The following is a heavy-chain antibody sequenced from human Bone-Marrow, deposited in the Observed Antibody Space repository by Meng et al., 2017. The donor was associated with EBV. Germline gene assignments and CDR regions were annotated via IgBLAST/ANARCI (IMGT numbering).Heavy chain of an antibody. CDR3: AKLIVVVTGGGFDF. V-gene: IGHV3-23*01. D-gene: IGHD2-21*02. Sequence: VESFVAGGGLVQPWGSLGISCVGPGFTFSSYGMSWVRQAPGKGLEWVSGLSGSGGSTYYADSVKGRFTISRDNSKNTLYLQMNSLRAEDTAVYYCAKLIVVVTGGGFDFWGQGTLVTVSS. CDR2: LSGSGGST. J-gene: IGHJ4*02. CDR1: GFTFSSYG.